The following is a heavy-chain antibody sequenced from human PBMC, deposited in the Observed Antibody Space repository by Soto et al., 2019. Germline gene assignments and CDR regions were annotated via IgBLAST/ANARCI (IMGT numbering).Heavy chain of an antibody. J-gene: IGHJ4*02. CDR2: IVPISRTA. V-gene: IGHV1-69*01. CDR3: VRDSGAKLSSS. Sequence: QVQLVQSGAEVKKPGSSVKVSCKASGGTFSSYRINWVQQAPGQGLEWVGGIVPISRTADYAQKFQGRVTITADESARTSYMELRSLKSQDTAVYYCVRDSGAKLSSSWGQGTLVTVSS. CDR1: GGTFSSYR. D-gene: IGHD6-13*01.